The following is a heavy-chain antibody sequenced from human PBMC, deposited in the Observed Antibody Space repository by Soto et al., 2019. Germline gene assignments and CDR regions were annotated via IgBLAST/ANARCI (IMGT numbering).Heavy chain of an antibody. Sequence: EVQLVESGGDLVQPGGSLRLSCAASGFTFSGHWMHWVRQAPGKGLVWVSRIKSDGRSTCYADSVKGRFTVSRDNAKNTLYLQMNSLRAEDTAVYYCARSDWFDPWGQGTLVTVSS. CDR1: GFTFSGHW. V-gene: IGHV3-74*01. CDR2: IKSDGRST. CDR3: ARSDWFDP. J-gene: IGHJ5*02.